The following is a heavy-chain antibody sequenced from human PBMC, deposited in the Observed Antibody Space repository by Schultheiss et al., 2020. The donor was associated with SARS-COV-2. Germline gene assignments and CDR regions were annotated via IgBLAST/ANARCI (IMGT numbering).Heavy chain of an antibody. CDR2: ISAYNGNT. CDR1: GYTFTSYG. Sequence: ASVKVSCKASGYTFTSYGISWVRQAPGQGLEWMGWISAYNGNTNYAQKLQGRVTMTTDTSMSTAYMELRSLRSDDTAVYYCARDKGGGIYGGKGPSFDYWGQGTLVTVSS. CDR3: ARDKGGGIYGGKGPSFDY. V-gene: IGHV1-18*01. D-gene: IGHD4-23*01. J-gene: IGHJ4*02.